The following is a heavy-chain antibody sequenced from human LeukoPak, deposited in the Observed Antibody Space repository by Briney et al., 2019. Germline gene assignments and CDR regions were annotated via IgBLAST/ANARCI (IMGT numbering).Heavy chain of an antibody. CDR3: ARGLEFAPVPEHE. D-gene: IGHD2-2*01. Sequence: ASVKGSCKASGYTFTSYDINWVRQATGQGLEWMGWMNPNSGNTGYAQKFQGRVTMTRNTSISTAYMELSSLRSEDTAVYYCARGLEFAPVPEHEGGPGTLVTVSS. J-gene: IGHJ4*02. CDR2: MNPNSGNT. CDR1: GYTFTSYD. V-gene: IGHV1-8*01.